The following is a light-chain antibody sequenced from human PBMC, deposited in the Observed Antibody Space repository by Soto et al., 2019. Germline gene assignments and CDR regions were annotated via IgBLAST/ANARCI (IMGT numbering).Light chain of an antibody. Sequence: QSALTQPASVSGSPGQSITISCTGTSSDVGAYNFVSWHQQPPGKAPKLIIYNVYDRPSGIAYRFSGSKSGNTASLTISGLHGEDDADYYCSSYTSSRTYVFGTGTKLTVL. CDR1: SSDVGAYNF. CDR3: SSYTSSRTYV. V-gene: IGLV2-14*03. J-gene: IGLJ1*01. CDR2: NVY.